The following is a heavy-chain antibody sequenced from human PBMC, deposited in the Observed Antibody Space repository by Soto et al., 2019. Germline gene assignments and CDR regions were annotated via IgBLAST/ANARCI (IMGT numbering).Heavy chain of an antibody. D-gene: IGHD3-3*01. V-gene: IGHV1-46*01. J-gene: IGHJ6*02. CDR3: ARESITIFGVVIIWGGVGMDV. Sequence: AGSGKVCCKACGYTFTSYYMHLVRQAPGQGLEWMGIINPSGGSTSYAQKFQGRVTMTRDTSTSTVYMGLSSLRSEDTAVYYCARESITIFGVVIIWGGVGMDVWGQGTPVTVSS. CDR2: INPSGGST. CDR1: GYTFTSYY.